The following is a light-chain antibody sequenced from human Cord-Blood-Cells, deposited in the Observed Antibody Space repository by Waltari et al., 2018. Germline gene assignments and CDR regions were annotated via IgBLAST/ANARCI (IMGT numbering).Light chain of an antibody. CDR3: SSYTSSSRYV. V-gene: IGLV2-14*01. J-gene: IGLJ1*01. CDR2: DVS. CDR1: SSDVGGFNY. Sequence: QSALTQPASVSGSPGQSITISCTGTSSDVGGFNYVSWYQQHPGKAPKLMIYDVSNRPSGVSNRVSGSQSGNTASLTISGLQAEYEADYYCSSYTSSSRYVFGTGTKVTFL.